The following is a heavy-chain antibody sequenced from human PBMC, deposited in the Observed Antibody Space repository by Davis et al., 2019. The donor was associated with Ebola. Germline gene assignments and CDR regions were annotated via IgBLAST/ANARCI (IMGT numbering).Heavy chain of an antibody. CDR2: INTNTGNP. J-gene: IGHJ4*02. D-gene: IGHD3-10*01. CDR1: GYTFTSYA. CDR3: ARLRSITRLTSFYY. Sequence: AASVKVSCKASGYTFTSYAMNWVRQAPGQGLEWMGWINTNTGNPTYAQGFTGRFVFSLDTSVSTAYLQISSLKAEDTAVYYCARLRSITRLTSFYYWGQGTLVTVSS. V-gene: IGHV7-4-1*02.